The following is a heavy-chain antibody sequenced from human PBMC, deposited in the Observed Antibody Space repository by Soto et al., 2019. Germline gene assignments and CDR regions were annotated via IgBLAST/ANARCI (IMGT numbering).Heavy chain of an antibody. D-gene: IGHD1-20*01. V-gene: IGHV4-59*08. J-gene: IGHJ3*02. Sequence: QVQLQESGPGLVKPSETLSLTCTDSGGSISRYYWSWIRQPPGKGLEWIGYIYYSGTTNYNPSLKRRVTSSVDTSMNPFSLKLSSLTAADTAVYYRARRYGDASDIWVQGTMGTFSA. CDR1: GGSISRYY. CDR2: IYYSGTT. CDR3: ARRYGDASDI.